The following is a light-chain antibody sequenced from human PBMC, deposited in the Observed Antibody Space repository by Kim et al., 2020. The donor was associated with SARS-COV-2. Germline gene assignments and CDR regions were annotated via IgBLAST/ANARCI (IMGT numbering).Light chain of an antibody. CDR2: GAS. Sequence: ASVGDRVTITCRASQEIRNDLGWYQQNPGRAPKRLIYGASSLQSGVPSRFSGSGSGTEFTLTISSLQPEDYATYFWLQHNTYPINFGQGTRLEIK. J-gene: IGKJ5*01. V-gene: IGKV1-17*01. CDR1: QEIRND. CDR3: LQHNTYPIN.